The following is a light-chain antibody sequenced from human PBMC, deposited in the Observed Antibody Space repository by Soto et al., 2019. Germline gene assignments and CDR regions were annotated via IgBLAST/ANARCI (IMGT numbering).Light chain of an antibody. V-gene: IGKV3-15*01. CDR1: QSISSN. Sequence: ETVMTQSPATLSVSPGERATLSCRASQSISSNLAWYQQKPGQAPRLLIYGASTRATGIPGRFSGSESGTEFTLIISSLQSEDFAVYYCQQYNSWPPAFGQGTKVDI. CDR3: QQYNSWPPA. J-gene: IGKJ1*01. CDR2: GAS.